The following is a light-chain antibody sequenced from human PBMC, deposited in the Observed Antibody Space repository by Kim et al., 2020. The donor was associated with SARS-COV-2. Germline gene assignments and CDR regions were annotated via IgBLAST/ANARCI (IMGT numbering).Light chain of an antibody. CDR3: QHFGSSRYT. J-gene: IGKJ2*01. V-gene: IGKV3-20*01. Sequence: ELVLPQSPCPLSLSPGERATFSCRASQSISSTYLAWYQHKSGQSPRLLIYAASNRATGIPDRFSGSGSGTDFTLTISRLEPEDFAVYYCQHFGSSRYTFGQGTKLEI. CDR1: QSISSTY. CDR2: AAS.